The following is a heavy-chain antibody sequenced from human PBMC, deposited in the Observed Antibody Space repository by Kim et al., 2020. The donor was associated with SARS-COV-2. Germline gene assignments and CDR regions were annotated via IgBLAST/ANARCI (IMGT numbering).Heavy chain of an antibody. CDR2: ISSSSSYT. J-gene: IGHJ6*02. Sequence: GGSLRLSCAASGFTFSDYYMSWIRQAPGKGLEWVSYISSSSSYTNYADSVKGRFTISRDNAKNSLYLQMNSLRAEDTAVYYCERELQREEWGVWFGELSGNYYYYGMDVWGQGTTVTVSS. CDR3: ERELQREEWGVWFGELSGNYYYYGMDV. D-gene: IGHD3-10*01. V-gene: IGHV3-11*05. CDR1: GFTFSDYY.